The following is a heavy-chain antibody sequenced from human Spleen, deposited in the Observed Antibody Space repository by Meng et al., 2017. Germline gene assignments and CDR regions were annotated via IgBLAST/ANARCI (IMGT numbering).Heavy chain of an antibody. Sequence: SCAASGFTFRTYGMHWVRQAPGKGLECVALISYDGTNKYYADSVKGRFTISRDNSKNTLYLQMNSLGTEDTAVYYCAKASTPQQLVPSIDYWGQGTLVTVSS. V-gene: IGHV3-30*18. D-gene: IGHD6-13*01. CDR2: ISYDGTNK. J-gene: IGHJ4*02. CDR1: GFTFRTYG. CDR3: AKASTPQQLVPSIDY.